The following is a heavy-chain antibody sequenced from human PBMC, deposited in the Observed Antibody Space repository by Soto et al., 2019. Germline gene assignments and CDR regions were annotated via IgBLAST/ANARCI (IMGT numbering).Heavy chain of an antibody. CDR1: GGSCSGYY. J-gene: IGHJ6*02. CDR3: ARGGNVVVTATLYYYYYGMDV. D-gene: IGHD2-21*02. CDR2: INHSGST. V-gene: IGHV4-34*01. Sequence: LCLTCAVDGGSCSGYYWRWIRQPPGKGLEWIGEINHSGSTNYNPSLKSRVTISVDTSKNKFSLKLSSVTAADTAVYYCARGGNVVVTATLYYYYYGMDVWGQGTTVTVSS.